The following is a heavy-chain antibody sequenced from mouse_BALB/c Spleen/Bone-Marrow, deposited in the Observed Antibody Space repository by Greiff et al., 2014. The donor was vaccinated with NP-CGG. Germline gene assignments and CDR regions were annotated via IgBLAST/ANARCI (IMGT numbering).Heavy chain of an antibody. Sequence: QVQLQQPGAELLKPGTSVKLSCKASGYTFTRYWMHWVKQRPGQGLEWIGELNPSNGHTNYNGKFKNKATVTVDKSSSTAYMQLSSLTSEDSAVYYCARMTTTRGFDYWGQGTTLTVSS. J-gene: IGHJ2*01. CDR3: ARMTTTRGFDY. V-gene: IGHV1S81*02. D-gene: IGHD2-4*01. CDR1: GYTFTRYW. CDR2: LNPSNGHT.